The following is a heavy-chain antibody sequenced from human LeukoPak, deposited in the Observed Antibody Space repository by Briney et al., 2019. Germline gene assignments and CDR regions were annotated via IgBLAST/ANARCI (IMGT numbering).Heavy chain of an antibody. V-gene: IGHV4-34*01. CDR1: GGSFSGYY. J-gene: IGHJ3*02. CDR3: ARDHTGTYFSGAFDI. D-gene: IGHD1-26*01. Sequence: PSETLSLTCAVYGGSFSGYYWSWIRQPPGKGLEWIGEINHSGSTNYNPSLKSRVTISVDTSKNQFSLKLSSVTAADTAVYYCARDHTGTYFSGAFDIWGQGTMVTASS. CDR2: INHSGST.